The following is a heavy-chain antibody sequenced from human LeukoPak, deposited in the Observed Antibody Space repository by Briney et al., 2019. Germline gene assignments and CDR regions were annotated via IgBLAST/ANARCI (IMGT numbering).Heavy chain of an antibody. V-gene: IGHV4-30-2*01. CDR1: GASISRGGYS. CDR2: IYHSGST. Sequence: PSETLSLTCAVSGASISRGGYSWSWLRQPPGKGLEWIVYIYHSGSTYYNPSLKSRATISVHRSKNQFSLTLSAVTAADTAVYYCACATVTHYFDYWGQETRVTVSS. CDR3: ACATVTHYFDY. J-gene: IGHJ4*02. D-gene: IGHD4-17*01.